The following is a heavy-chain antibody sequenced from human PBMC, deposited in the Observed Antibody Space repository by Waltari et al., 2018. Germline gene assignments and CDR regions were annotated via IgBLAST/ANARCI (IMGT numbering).Heavy chain of an antibody. D-gene: IGHD3-10*01. V-gene: IGHV3-74*01. CDR1: GFSFRHYW. Sequence: EVQLVESGGGLVEPGGSLRLSCTASGFSFRHYWMHWVRQAPGRGLESVSLIDMDGTPKFYADSVKGRFTISRDTPRDTLYLQMNSLRPEDTAVYYCARDNRGSIDYWGQGALVTVSS. J-gene: IGHJ4*02. CDR2: IDMDGTPK. CDR3: ARDNRGSIDY.